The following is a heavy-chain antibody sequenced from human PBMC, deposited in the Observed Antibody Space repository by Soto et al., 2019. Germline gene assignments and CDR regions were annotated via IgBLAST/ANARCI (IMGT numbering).Heavy chain of an antibody. Sequence: QPGGSLRLSCAASGFTFNSYAMNWVRQAPGKGLAWVSAIGTDGNTYYANSVKGRFTISRDNSRTTLYLQMNSLRVEDTAVYYCAKDRRARSSCPGNWYDPWGQRRLVT. V-gene: IGHV3-23*01. CDR1: GFTFNSYA. D-gene: IGHD6-13*01. CDR3: AKDRRARSSCPGNWYDP. CDR2: IGTDGNT. J-gene: IGHJ5*02.